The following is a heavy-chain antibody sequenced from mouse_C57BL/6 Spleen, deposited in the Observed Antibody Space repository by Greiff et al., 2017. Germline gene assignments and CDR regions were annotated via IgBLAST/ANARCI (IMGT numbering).Heavy chain of an antibody. CDR1: GYTFTDYY. V-gene: IGHV1-77*01. D-gene: IGHD1-1*01. J-gene: IGHJ2*01. Sequence: QVQLQQSGAELVKPGASVKISCKASGYTFTDYYINWVKQRPGQGLEWIGKIGPGSGSTYYKEKFKGKATLTADKSSSKAYMELSSLTSEDSAVYFCARKDYYGSSGYFDYWGQGTTLTVSS. CDR3: ARKDYYGSSGYFDY. CDR2: IGPGSGST.